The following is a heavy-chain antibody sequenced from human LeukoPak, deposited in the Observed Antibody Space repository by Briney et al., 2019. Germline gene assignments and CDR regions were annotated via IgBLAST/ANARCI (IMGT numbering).Heavy chain of an antibody. CDR2: ITGDGDKI. D-gene: IGHD6-13*01. Sequence: GGSLRLSCAASGFTFDDYAMHWVRQAPGKGPEWVSLITGDGDKIYYSDSLKGRITISRDNSKNSLYLQMNSLRTEDSALYHCAKGGRNGSWYEWFDPWGQGALVTVSS. J-gene: IGHJ5*02. CDR3: AKGGRNGSWYEWFDP. V-gene: IGHV3-43*02. CDR1: GFTFDDYA.